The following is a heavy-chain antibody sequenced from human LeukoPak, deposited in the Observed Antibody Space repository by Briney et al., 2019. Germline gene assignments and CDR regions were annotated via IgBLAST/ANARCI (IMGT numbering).Heavy chain of an antibody. V-gene: IGHV3-30*04. Sequence: GGSLRLSCAASGFTFSSYAMHWVRQAPGKGLEWVAVISYDGSNKYYADSVKGRFTISRDNSKNTLYLQMNSLRAEDTAVYYCAKIRRDGYNFFVLGGPFDYWGQGTLVTVSS. CDR3: AKIRRDGYNFFVLGGPFDY. CDR1: GFTFSSYA. J-gene: IGHJ4*02. CDR2: ISYDGSNK. D-gene: IGHD5-24*01.